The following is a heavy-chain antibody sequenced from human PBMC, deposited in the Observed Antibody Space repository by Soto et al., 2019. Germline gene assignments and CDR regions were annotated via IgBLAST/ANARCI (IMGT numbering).Heavy chain of an antibody. CDR1: GYTFTSYA. Sequence: QVQLVQSGSELKKPWASVKVSCKASGYTFTSYAMNWVRQAPGPGLEWMGCINTNTGNPTYAQGFTGRFVFSLDTSVSTADLQVCSLKAEDTAVYYCERSGLSSIWYWGEGRRYLDYWGQGTLVTVSS. CDR2: INTNTGNP. D-gene: IGHD6-13*01. J-gene: IGHJ4*02. V-gene: IGHV7-4-1*01. CDR3: ERSGLSSIWYWGEGRRYLDY.